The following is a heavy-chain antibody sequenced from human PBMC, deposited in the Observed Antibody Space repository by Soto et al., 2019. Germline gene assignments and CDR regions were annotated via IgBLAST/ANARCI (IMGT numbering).Heavy chain of an antibody. V-gene: IGHV3-11*01. J-gene: IGHJ4*02. Sequence: PGGPLRLSCAASGFTFSDYYMSWIRQAPGKGLEWVSYISSSGSTIYYADSVKGRFTISRDNAKNSLYLQMSSLRAEDTAVYYCATDRGATILRRDYWGQGTLVTVSS. D-gene: IGHD1-26*01. CDR3: ATDRGATILRRDY. CDR1: GFTFSDYY. CDR2: ISSSGSTI.